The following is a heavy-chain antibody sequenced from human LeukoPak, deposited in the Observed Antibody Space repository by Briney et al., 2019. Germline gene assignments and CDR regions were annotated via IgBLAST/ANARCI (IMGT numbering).Heavy chain of an antibody. V-gene: IGHV3-30*18. Sequence: PGGSLRLSCAASGLTFSSHWMHWVRQAPGKGLEWVALISYDGSSEYYAGSVKGRFTISRDNSKITVYLQMNSLKAEDTAVYYCAKELYNYGDYGAEGLDVGGQGTTVTVS. J-gene: IGHJ6*02. D-gene: IGHD4-17*01. CDR1: GLTFSSHW. CDR2: ISYDGSSE. CDR3: AKELYNYGDYGAEGLDV.